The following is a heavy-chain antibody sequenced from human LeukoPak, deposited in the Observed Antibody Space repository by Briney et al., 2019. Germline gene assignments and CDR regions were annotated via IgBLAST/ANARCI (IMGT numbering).Heavy chain of an antibody. CDR3: ARVGVRGTYYFDY. Sequence: SQTLSLTCAVSGGPISSGGYSWSWIRQPPGKGLEWIGYIYHSGSTYYNPSLRSRVTISVDRSKNQFSLKLSSVTAADTAVYYCARVGVRGTYYFDYWGQGTLVTVSS. D-gene: IGHD3-10*01. V-gene: IGHV4-30-2*01. J-gene: IGHJ4*02. CDR1: GGPISSGGYS. CDR2: IYHSGST.